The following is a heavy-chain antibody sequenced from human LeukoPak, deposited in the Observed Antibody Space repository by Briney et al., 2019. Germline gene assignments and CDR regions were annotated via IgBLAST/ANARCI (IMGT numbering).Heavy chain of an antibody. CDR2: IKQGGSEK. J-gene: IGHJ5*02. CDR1: GFRFSNYW. Sequence: GGSLRLSCAASGFRFSNYWMTWVRQAPGKGLEWVANIKQGGSEKQYVGSVKGRFTISRDNAKNSLYLQMNSLRAEDTAWYYCAKKTYYYDTSNLGWFDPWGQGTLVTVSS. D-gene: IGHD3-22*01. V-gene: IGHV3-7*05. CDR3: AKKTYYYDTSNLGWFDP.